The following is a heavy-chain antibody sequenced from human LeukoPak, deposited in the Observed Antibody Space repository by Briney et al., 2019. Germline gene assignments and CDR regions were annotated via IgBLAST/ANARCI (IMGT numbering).Heavy chain of an antibody. J-gene: IGHJ3*02. Sequence: ASVKVSCKASGYTFTRHGLNWVRQAPGQGLQWMAWISTQTGNPTFDQGFTGRFVFSLDSSVSTAYLEISSLKAEDTAMYYCARDANTYYYEINGYTDAFDIWGQGTMVTVSS. D-gene: IGHD3-22*01. CDR1: GYTFTRHG. V-gene: IGHV7-4-1*02. CDR2: ISTQTGNP. CDR3: ARDANTYYYEINGYTDAFDI.